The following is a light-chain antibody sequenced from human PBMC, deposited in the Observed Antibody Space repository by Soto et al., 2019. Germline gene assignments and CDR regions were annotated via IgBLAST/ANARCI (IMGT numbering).Light chain of an antibody. J-gene: IGKJ2*01. V-gene: IGKV3-15*01. CDR3: LQYNNWPPGT. CDR1: QSVSSN. CDR2: GAS. Sequence: EIVMTQSPATLSVSPGGRVTLSCRASQSVSSNLAWYHQKPGQAPRLLIYGASTRATGIPARFSGSGSGTEFTLTISSLQSEDFAIYYCLQYNNWPPGTFGQGTKLEIK.